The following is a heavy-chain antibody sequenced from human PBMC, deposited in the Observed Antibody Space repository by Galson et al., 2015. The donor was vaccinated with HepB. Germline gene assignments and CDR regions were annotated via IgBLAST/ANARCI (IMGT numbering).Heavy chain of an antibody. J-gene: IGHJ6*02. D-gene: IGHD3-10*01. V-gene: IGHV3-7*05. CDR1: EFILSMCW. Sequence: SLRLSCAASEFILSMCWMNWVRQAPGKGLEWVANIKEDGSEKNYVDSVKGRFTISRDNAKNSLYLQMNSLRAEDTAIYYCARVKRGEWYSFYYYGMDVWGQGTTVTVSS. CDR3: ARVKRGEWYSFYYYGMDV. CDR2: IKEDGSEK.